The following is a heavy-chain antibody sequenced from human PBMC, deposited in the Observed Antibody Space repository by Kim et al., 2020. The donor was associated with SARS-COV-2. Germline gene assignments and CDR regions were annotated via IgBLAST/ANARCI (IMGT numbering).Heavy chain of an antibody. Sequence: GGSLRLSCAASGFTFSSYAMHWVRQAPGKGLEWVAVISYDGSNKYYADSVKGRFTISRDNSKNTLYLQMNSLRAEDTAVYYCARELFEEGERWIQLWGLRAHGAFDIWGQGTMVTVSS. CDR1: GFTFSSYA. CDR3: ARELFEEGERWIQLWGLRAHGAFDI. D-gene: IGHD5-18*01. J-gene: IGHJ3*02. CDR2: ISYDGSNK. V-gene: IGHV3-30*04.